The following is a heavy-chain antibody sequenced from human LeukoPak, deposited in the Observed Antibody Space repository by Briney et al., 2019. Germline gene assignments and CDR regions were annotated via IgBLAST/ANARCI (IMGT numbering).Heavy chain of an antibody. V-gene: IGHV4-59*01. CDR1: GGSISTYY. Sequence: SKTLSLTCTVSGGSISTYYWNWIRQPPGKGLEWIGYINHSGSTNYNPALQSRVTISVDTSKNQFSLNLNSVTAADTAVYYCARGGAARLHFQNWGQGTLVTVSS. J-gene: IGHJ1*01. D-gene: IGHD6-6*01. CDR2: INHSGST. CDR3: ARGGAARLHFQN.